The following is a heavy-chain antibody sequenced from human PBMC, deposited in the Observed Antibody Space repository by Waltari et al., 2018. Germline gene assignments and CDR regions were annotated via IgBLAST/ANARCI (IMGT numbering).Heavy chain of an antibody. D-gene: IGHD3-22*01. J-gene: IGHJ6*02. Sequence: QVQLVESGGGVVQPGRSLRLSCAASEFTFRSYAMHWVRQAPGKGLWWVAVISYNERNIYYVDSVKGRFIISRDNSRKMLYLQMNSLRTEDTAVYYCARDYCDRTNCHGMDVWGQGTTVTVSS. CDR3: ARDYCDRTNCHGMDV. CDR1: EFTFRSYA. V-gene: IGHV3-30*04. CDR2: ISYNERNI.